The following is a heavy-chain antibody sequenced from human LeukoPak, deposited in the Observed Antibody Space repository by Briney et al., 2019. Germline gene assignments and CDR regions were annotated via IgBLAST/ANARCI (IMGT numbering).Heavy chain of an antibody. CDR3: ASVPTTGYYYYMDV. V-gene: IGHV4-61*02. D-gene: IGHD7-27*01. Sequence: SETLSLTCTVSGGSISSGSYYWNWIRQPAGKGLEWIGRIYTSGSTNYNPSLKSRVTISVDTSRNQFSLKLSSVTAADTAVYHCASVPTTGYYYYMDVWGKGTTVTVSS. CDR1: GGSISSGSYY. CDR2: IYTSGST. J-gene: IGHJ6*03.